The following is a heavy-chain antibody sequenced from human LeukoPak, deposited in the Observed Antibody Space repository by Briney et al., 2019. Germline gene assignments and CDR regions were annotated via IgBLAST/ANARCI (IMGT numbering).Heavy chain of an antibody. CDR3: AKDGYYGDFIFFDY. J-gene: IGHJ4*02. Sequence: PGGSLRLSCAASGFAFDIHGMNWVRQAPGKGLEWVSGIIPSGSTTYYADSVKGRFTISRDNSKNTLYLQMNSLRAEDTAVYYCAKDGYYGDFIFFDYWGQGTLVTVSS. V-gene: IGHV3-23*01. CDR1: GFAFDIHG. CDR2: IIPSGSTT. D-gene: IGHD4-17*01.